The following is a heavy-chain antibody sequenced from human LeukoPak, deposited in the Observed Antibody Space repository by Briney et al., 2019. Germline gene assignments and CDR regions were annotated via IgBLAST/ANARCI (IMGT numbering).Heavy chain of an antibody. CDR1: GYTFTGYY. Sequence: ASVKVSCKASGYTFTGYYMHWVRQAPGQGLEWMGLINPNSGGTNYAQKFQGRVTMTRDTSISKAYMELSRLRSDDTAVYYCARDLLYSSSSWGYYYYYMDVWGKGTTVTVSS. V-gene: IGHV1-2*02. CDR2: INPNSGGT. J-gene: IGHJ6*03. CDR3: ARDLLYSSSSWGYYYYYMDV. D-gene: IGHD6-6*01.